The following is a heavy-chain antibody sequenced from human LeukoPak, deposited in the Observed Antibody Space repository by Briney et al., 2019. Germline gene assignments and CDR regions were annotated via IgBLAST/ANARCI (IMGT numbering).Heavy chain of an antibody. CDR2: INLNSGGT. V-gene: IGHV1-2*02. J-gene: IGHJ5*02. D-gene: IGHD3-3*01. CDR3: ARDQGRDYDFWSGYYSNWFDP. Sequence: ASVKVSCKASGYTFTGYYMNWLRQAPGRGLEWMGWINLNSGGTKYIQRFQGRVTMARDTSTSTAYMELSSLRSDDTAVYYCARDQGRDYDFWSGYYSNWFDPWGQGTLVTVSS. CDR1: GYTFTGYY.